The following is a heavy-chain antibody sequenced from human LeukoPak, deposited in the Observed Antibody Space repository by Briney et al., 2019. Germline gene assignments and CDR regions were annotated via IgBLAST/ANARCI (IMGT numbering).Heavy chain of an antibody. Sequence: GASVKVSCKASGYTFTGYYMHWVRQAPGRGLEWMGWINPNSGGTNYAQKFQGRVTMTRDTSISTAYMELSRLRSDDTAVYYCAGLGDWEVVPAALPMDYWGQGTLVTVSS. CDR1: GYTFTGYY. CDR2: INPNSGGT. CDR3: AGLGDWEVVPAALPMDY. D-gene: IGHD2-2*01. V-gene: IGHV1-2*02. J-gene: IGHJ4*02.